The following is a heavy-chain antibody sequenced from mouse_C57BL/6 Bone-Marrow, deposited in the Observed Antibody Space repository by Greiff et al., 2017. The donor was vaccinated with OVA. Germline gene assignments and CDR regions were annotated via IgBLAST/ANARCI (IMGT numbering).Heavy chain of an antibody. CDR1: GYTFTSYW. CDR3: AREGEVFDY. Sequence: VQLQQPGAELVKPGASVKLSCKASGYTFTSYWMQWVKQRPGQGLEWIGEIDPSDSYTNYNQKFKGKATLTVDTSSSTAYMQLSSLTSEDSAVYYWAREGEVFDYWGQGTTLTVSS. J-gene: IGHJ2*01. V-gene: IGHV1-50*01. CDR2: IDPSDSYT.